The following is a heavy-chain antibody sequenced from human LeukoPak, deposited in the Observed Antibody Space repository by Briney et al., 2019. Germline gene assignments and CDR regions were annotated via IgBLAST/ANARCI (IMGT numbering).Heavy chain of an antibody. CDR2: FDPEDGET. CDR1: GYTLTELS. J-gene: IGHJ4*02. CDR3: ATDGYVWGSYDLEY. V-gene: IGHV1-24*01. Sequence: ASVKVSCKVSGYTLTELSMHWVRQAPGKGLEWMGGFDPEDGETIYAQKFQGRVTMTEDTSTDTAYMELSSLRSEDTAVYYCATDGYVWGSYDLEYWGQGTLVTVSS. D-gene: IGHD3-16*01.